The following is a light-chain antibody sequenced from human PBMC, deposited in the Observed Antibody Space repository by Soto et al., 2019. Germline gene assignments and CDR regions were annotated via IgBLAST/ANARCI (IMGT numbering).Light chain of an antibody. V-gene: IGKV1-5*01. CDR3: QKYISFPKT. CDR2: DAS. J-gene: IGKJ1*01. Sequence: DIQMTQSPPTLPAFVGDTVTITCRASQSVSSWLAWYLQKPGTAPNLLIYDASSLASGVPSRFSGSGSGTKFTLTIRSLQPDDFASYYCQKYISFPKTFGQGTKVEMK. CDR1: QSVSSW.